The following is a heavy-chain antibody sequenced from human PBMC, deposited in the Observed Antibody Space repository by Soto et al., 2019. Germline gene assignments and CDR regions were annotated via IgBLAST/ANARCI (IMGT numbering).Heavy chain of an antibody. V-gene: IGHV3-15*07. D-gene: IGHD1-7*01. Sequence: PGGSLRLSCEASGFTFTNAWMNWVRQAPGQGLEWVGRIRSNSDGGTTDYAAPVKGRFSISRDDSKNTLYLQMSSLKTEDTAVYYCSTTKAGTNTFGIWGQGTMVTVSS. CDR2: IRSNSDGGTT. CDR1: GFTFTNAW. CDR3: STTKAGTNTFGI. J-gene: IGHJ3*02.